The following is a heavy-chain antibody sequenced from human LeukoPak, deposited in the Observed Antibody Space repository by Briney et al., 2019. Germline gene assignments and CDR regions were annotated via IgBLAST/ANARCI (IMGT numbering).Heavy chain of an antibody. Sequence: GASVKVSCKASGYTFTSYDINWVRQATGQGLEWMGWMNPNSCNTGYAQKFQGRVTITRNTSISTAYVELSSLRSEDTAVYYCARGLMVRGAYWFDPWGQGTLVTVSS. CDR3: ARGLMVRGAYWFDP. CDR2: MNPNSCNT. V-gene: IGHV1-8*03. J-gene: IGHJ5*02. CDR1: GYTFTSYD. D-gene: IGHD3-10*01.